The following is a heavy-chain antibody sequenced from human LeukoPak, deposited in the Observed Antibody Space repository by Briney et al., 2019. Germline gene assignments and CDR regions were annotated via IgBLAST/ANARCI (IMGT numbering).Heavy chain of an antibody. CDR1: GFTFSGSA. D-gene: IGHD2-15*01. V-gene: IGHV3-73*01. Sequence: GGSLKLSCAASGFTFSGSAMHWVRHASGKGLEWVGRIRSKANSYATAYAASVKGRFTISRDDSKNTAYLQMNSLKTEDTAVYYCTRPMSYCSGGSCYNNWGQGTLVTVSS. J-gene: IGHJ4*02. CDR3: TRPMSYCSGGSCYNN. CDR2: IRSKANSYAT.